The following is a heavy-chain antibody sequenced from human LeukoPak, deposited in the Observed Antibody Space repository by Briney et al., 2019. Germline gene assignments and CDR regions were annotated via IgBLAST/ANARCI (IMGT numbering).Heavy chain of an antibody. Sequence: SETLSLTCIVSGGFISSSSYYWGWIRQPPGKGLEWIGNIYYSANTYYNPSLKSRVTISVDTSKNQFSLKLTSVTATDTAVYYCARSRRSWSTFDYWGQGTLVTVSS. CDR2: IYYSANT. J-gene: IGHJ4*02. CDR3: ARSRRSWSTFDY. V-gene: IGHV4-39*07. CDR1: GGFISSSSYY. D-gene: IGHD6-13*01.